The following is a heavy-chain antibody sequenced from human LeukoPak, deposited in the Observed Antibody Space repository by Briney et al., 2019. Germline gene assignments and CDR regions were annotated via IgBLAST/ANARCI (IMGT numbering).Heavy chain of an antibody. CDR1: GFTFDDYG. CDR2: INHSGST. Sequence: GSLRLSCAASGFTFDDYGMSWVRQAPGKGLEWIGEINHSGSTNYNPSLKSRVTISVDTSKNQFSLKLSSVTAADTAVYYCARADYYDSSGYEVRDYWGQGTLVTVSS. J-gene: IGHJ4*02. V-gene: IGHV4-34*01. CDR3: ARADYYDSSGYEVRDY. D-gene: IGHD3-22*01.